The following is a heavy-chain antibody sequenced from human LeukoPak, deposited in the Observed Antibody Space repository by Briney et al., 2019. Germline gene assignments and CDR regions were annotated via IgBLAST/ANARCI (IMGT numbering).Heavy chain of an antibody. Sequence: ASVKVSCKASGYTFTSYYMHWVRQAPGQGLEWMGIINPSGGSTSYAQKFQGRVTMTRDTSTSTVYMELSSLRSEDTAVYYCARDYYDSSGYYSESGRSDYWGQGTLVTVSS. CDR1: GYTFTSYY. D-gene: IGHD3-22*01. CDR3: ARDYYDSSGYYSESGRSDY. CDR2: INPSGGST. J-gene: IGHJ4*02. V-gene: IGHV1-46*01.